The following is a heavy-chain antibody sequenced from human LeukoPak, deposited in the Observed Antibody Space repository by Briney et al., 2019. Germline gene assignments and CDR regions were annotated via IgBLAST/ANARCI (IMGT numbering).Heavy chain of an antibody. V-gene: IGHV3-11*01. CDR2: ISRSGSTK. CDR3: ARVLRYCSGGNCYSGGLGYMDV. Sequence: GGSLRLSCAGSGFTFSVYGMSWVRQAPGKGLEWVSSISRSGSTKYYADSVKGRFTISRDNAKNSLFLQMNSLRAEDTAVYYCARVLRYCSGGNCYSGGLGYMDVWGKGTTVTISS. J-gene: IGHJ6*03. CDR1: GFTFSVYG. D-gene: IGHD2-15*01.